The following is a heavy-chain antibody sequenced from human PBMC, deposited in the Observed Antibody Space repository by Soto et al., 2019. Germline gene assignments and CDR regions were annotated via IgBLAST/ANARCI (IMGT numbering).Heavy chain of an antibody. J-gene: IGHJ4*02. CDR1: GGSFSGYY. D-gene: IGHD3-3*01. Sequence: QVQLQQWGAGLLKPSETLSLTCAVYGGSFSGYYWGWIRQPPGKGLEWIGEINHSGSTNYNPSLKSRVTISVDTSKNQFSLKLSSVTAADTAVYYCARGKTYYDFWSGYAEGGPFDYWGQGTLVTVSS. CDR2: INHSGST. V-gene: IGHV4-34*01. CDR3: ARGKTYYDFWSGYAEGGPFDY.